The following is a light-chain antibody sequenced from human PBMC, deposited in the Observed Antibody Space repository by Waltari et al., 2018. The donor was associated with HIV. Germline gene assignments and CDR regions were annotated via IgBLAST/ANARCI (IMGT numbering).Light chain of an antibody. J-gene: IGLJ3*02. CDR1: STAISGCDY. Sequence: QYALAHTPSASRPPGQSVTIRFTCSSTAISGCDYVSWYQQHPDKAPKLMIYEVSKRPSGVPDRFSGSKSGNTASLTVSGLQAGDEANYYCYSYAGSNNWVFGGGTKLTVL. CDR3: YSYAGSNNWV. V-gene: IGLV2-8*01. CDR2: EVS.